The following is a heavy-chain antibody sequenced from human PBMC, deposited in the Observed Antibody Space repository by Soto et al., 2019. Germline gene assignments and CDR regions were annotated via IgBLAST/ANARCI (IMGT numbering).Heavy chain of an antibody. J-gene: IGHJ4*02. Sequence: GGSLRLSCTASGFDFSGSEMNWFRQAPGKGLEWVAYITGSGGAMFHADSLKGRFSISRDNAKNSLFLEMNNLTADDAGVYYCAKVAPFILGSPFWGQGTLVTVSS. D-gene: IGHD2-21*01. V-gene: IGHV3-48*03. CDR2: ITGSGGAM. CDR3: AKVAPFILGSPF. CDR1: GFDFSGSE.